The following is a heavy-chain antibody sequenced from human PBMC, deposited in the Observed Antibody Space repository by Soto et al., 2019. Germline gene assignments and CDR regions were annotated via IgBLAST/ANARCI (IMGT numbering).Heavy chain of an antibody. CDR2: IDPSDSYT. CDR1: GYSFTSYW. J-gene: IGHJ6*02. D-gene: IGHD1-1*01. V-gene: IGHV5-10-1*01. CDR3: ASNWNANIDYYYYGMDV. Sequence: PGESLKISCKGSGYSFTSYWISWVRQMPGKGLEWMGRIDPSDSYTNYSPSFQGHVTISADKSISTAYLQWSSLKASDTAMYYCASNWNANIDYYYYGMDVWGQGTTVTVSS.